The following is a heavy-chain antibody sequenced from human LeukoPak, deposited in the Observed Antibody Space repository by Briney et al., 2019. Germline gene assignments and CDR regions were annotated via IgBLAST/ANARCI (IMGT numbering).Heavy chain of an antibody. J-gene: IGHJ6*02. CDR2: IYTDRST. CDR1: GFTVSTSY. Sequence: GGSLRLSCAASGFTVSTSYMSWVRQAPGKGLERVSVIYTDRSTYCADSVKGRFTISRDNSKNTLYLQMNSLRAEDTAFYYCARRYYAMDVWGQGTTVTVSS. V-gene: IGHV3-53*01. CDR3: ARRYYAMDV.